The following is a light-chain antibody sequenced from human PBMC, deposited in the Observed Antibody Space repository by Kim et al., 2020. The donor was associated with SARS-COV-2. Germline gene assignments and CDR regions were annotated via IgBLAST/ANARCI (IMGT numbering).Light chain of an antibody. J-gene: IGKJ5*01. CDR2: DSS. CDR1: QSVRSF. CDR3: QQRGNWPPIT. V-gene: IGKV3-11*01. Sequence: EIVLTQSPATLSLSPGERATLSCRASQSVRSFLAWYQQRPGQAPRLLIYDSSNRATGIPARFSGSGSGTDFTLTISSLEPEDFAVYYCQQRGNWPPITFGQGTRLEIK.